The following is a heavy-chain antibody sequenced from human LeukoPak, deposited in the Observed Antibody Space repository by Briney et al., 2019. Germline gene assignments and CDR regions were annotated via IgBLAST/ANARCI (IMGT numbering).Heavy chain of an antibody. CDR1: GGTFSSYA. V-gene: IGHV1-2*02. CDR3: ASLQYYYDSSGYYWDY. Sequence: GASVKVSCKASGGTFSSYAISWVRQAPGQGLEWMGWINPNSGGTNHAQKFQGRVTMTRDTSISTVYMELSRLRSDDTAVYYCASLQYYYDSSGYYWDYWGQGTLVTVSS. CDR2: INPNSGGT. D-gene: IGHD3-22*01. J-gene: IGHJ4*02.